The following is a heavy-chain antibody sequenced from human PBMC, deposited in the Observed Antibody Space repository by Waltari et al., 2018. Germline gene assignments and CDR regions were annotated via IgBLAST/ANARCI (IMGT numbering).Heavy chain of an antibody. D-gene: IGHD2-21*02. CDR3: ARAAQEIYCGGDCTSDFDY. V-gene: IGHV4-34*01. Sequence: QVQLQQWGAGLLKPSETLSLTCAVYGGSFSGYYWSWIRQPPGKGLEWIEENNQSGRTNYNPSLKSRVTISVDTSKNQFSLKLSSVTAADTAVYYCARAAQEIYCGGDCTSDFDYWGQGTLVTVSS. J-gene: IGHJ4*02. CDR2: NNQSGRT. CDR1: GGSFSGYY.